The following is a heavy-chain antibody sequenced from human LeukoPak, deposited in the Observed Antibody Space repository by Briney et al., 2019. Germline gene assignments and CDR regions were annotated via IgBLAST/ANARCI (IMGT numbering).Heavy chain of an antibody. CDR1: GGTFSSYA. Sequence: GASVKVSCKASGGTFSSYAISWVRQAPGQGLEWMGGIIPIFGTANYAQKFQGRVTITADESTSTAYMELSSLRSEDTAVYYCARDQSRVYGMDVWGQGTTVTVSS. J-gene: IGHJ6*02. CDR3: ARDQSRVYGMDV. CDR2: IIPIFGTA. V-gene: IGHV1-69*13.